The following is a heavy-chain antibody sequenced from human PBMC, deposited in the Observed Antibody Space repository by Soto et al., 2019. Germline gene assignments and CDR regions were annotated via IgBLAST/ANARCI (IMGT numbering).Heavy chain of an antibody. V-gene: IGHV3-74*01. J-gene: IGHJ6*02. CDR1: GFTFSNYW. CDR2: IKSDGSST. CDR3: ARGNNGMDV. Sequence: GVSLRLSCAASGFTFSNYWMHWVRQAPGKGLVWVSRIKSDGSSTNYADSVKGRFTSSRDNAKNTLYLQLNSLRVEDTAVYYCARGNNGMDVWGQGTTVTVSS.